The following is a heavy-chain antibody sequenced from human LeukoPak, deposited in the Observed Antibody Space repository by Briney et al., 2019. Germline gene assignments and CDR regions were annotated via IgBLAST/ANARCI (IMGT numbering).Heavy chain of an antibody. D-gene: IGHD6-19*01. CDR3: ARTSSRGLVGGYYFDY. V-gene: IGHV4-34*01. CDR2: INHSGSS. CDR1: GGSFSGYC. Sequence: SETLSLTCAVYGGSFSGYCWSWIRQPPGKVLEWIGAINHSGSSNYNPYLKNRVTITVDTSNNQFSLKLSSVTAADTVVYYCARTSSRGLVGGYYFDYWGQGTLVTVSS. J-gene: IGHJ4*02.